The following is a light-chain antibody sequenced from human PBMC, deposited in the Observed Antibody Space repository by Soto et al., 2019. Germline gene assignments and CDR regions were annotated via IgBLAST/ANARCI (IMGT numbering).Light chain of an antibody. CDR1: SSDVGGYNY. CDR2: DVS. CDR3: SSYAGTYIV. Sequence: QSVLTQPPSASGSPGQSVTISCTGTSSDVGGYNYVSWYQQHPGKAPKLMIYDVSQRPSGVPDRFSGSKSGNTASLTVSGLQAEDEADYYCSSYAGTYIVFGTGTKLIVL. V-gene: IGLV2-8*01. J-gene: IGLJ1*01.